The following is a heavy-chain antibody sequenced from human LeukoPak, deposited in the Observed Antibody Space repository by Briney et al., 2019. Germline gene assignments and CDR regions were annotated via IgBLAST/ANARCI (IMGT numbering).Heavy chain of an antibody. D-gene: IGHD1-26*01. CDR2: ISSGSSSI. CDR1: GFTFSNAW. J-gene: IGHJ4*02. Sequence: GGSLRLSCAASGFTFSNAWMNWVRQAPGKGLEWVSSISSGSSSIYYADSMKGRFTISRDNAKNSLYLQMNSLRAEDTAVYYCARGLGSSSSALFDYWGQGTLVTVSS. V-gene: IGHV3-21*01. CDR3: ARGLGSSSSALFDY.